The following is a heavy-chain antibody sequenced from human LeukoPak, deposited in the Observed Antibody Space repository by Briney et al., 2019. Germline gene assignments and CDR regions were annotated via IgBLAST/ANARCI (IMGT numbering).Heavy chain of an antibody. Sequence: PGGSLRLSCAASGFTFSEYYMSWIRQAPGKGLEWVSYISSSGINIYYADSVKGRFTISRDNAKNSLYLQMNSLRVEDTAVYYCARDQRILDFWGQGTLVTVSS. V-gene: IGHV3-11*01. CDR1: GFTFSEYY. CDR2: ISSSGINI. D-gene: IGHD6-25*01. CDR3: ARDQRILDF. J-gene: IGHJ4*02.